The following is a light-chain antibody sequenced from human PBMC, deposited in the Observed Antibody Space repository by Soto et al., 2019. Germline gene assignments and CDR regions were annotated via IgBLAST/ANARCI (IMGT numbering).Light chain of an antibody. J-gene: IGKJ1*01. V-gene: IGKV1-27*01. CDR3: QNYNSAPRA. CDR2: AAS. Sequence: DIEMTQSPSSLSASVGDRVTITCRASQAISSYLPWYQQKPGKVPKLLIYAASTLQSGVPSRFSGSGSGTDFTLTISTLQPEDVATYYCQNYNSAPRAFGQGTKVEIK. CDR1: QAISSY.